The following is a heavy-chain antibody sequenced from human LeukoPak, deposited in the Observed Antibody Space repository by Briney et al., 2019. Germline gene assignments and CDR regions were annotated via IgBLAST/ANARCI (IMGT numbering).Heavy chain of an antibody. Sequence: ASVKVSCKASGYTFTSYYMHWVRQAPGQGLEWMGIINPSGGSTSYAQKFQGRVTMTRDTSTGTVYMELSSLRSEDTAVYYCARVRAAAHLFDYWGQGTLVTVSS. CDR1: GYTFTSYY. J-gene: IGHJ4*02. V-gene: IGHV1-46*01. CDR3: ARVRAAAHLFDY. D-gene: IGHD6-13*01. CDR2: INPSGGST.